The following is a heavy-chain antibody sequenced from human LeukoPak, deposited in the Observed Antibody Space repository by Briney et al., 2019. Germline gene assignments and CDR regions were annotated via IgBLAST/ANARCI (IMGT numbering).Heavy chain of an antibody. V-gene: IGHV3-66*01. D-gene: IGHD3-22*01. CDR3: ARDDSSGFGDAFDI. CDR2: IYSGGST. CDR1: GFAFSGYG. J-gene: IGHJ3*02. Sequence: GGSLRLSCAASGFAFSGYGMSWVRQAPGKGLEWVSVIYSGGSTYYADSVKGRFTISRDNSKNTLYLQMNSLRAEDTAVYYCARDDSSGFGDAFDIWGQGTMVTVSS.